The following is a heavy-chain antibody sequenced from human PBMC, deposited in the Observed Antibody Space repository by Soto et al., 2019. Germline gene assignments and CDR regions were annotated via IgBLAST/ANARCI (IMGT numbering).Heavy chain of an antibody. CDR1: GGSISSYY. CDR3: ARGQGHLSYLFDY. J-gene: IGHJ4*02. V-gene: IGHV4-59*01. D-gene: IGHD3-10*01. Sequence: PSETLSLTCTVSGGSISSYYWSWIRQPPGKGLEWIGYIYYSGSTNYNPSLKSRVTISVDTSKNQFSLKLSSVTAADTAVFYCARGQGHLSYLFDYWEQGTLVTVSS. CDR2: IYYSGST.